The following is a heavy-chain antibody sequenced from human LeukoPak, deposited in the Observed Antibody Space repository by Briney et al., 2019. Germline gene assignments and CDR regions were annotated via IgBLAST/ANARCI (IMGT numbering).Heavy chain of an antibody. CDR1: AASISSSRNY. D-gene: IGHD6-13*01. CDR2: VYLSGDS. Sequence: PSETLSLTCTVSAASISSSRNYWGWIRQPPGKGLEWIGTVYLSGDSYYNPSLKSRVTISVDPSKNQFSLRLTSVTAADSAVYYCAADMTSSWFFYWGQGALVTVSA. CDR3: AADMTSSWFFY. V-gene: IGHV4-39*01. J-gene: IGHJ4*02.